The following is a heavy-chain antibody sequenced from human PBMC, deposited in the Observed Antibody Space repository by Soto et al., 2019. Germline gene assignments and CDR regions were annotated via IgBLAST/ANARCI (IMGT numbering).Heavy chain of an antibody. J-gene: IGHJ4*02. CDR3: ARWGQTPAAGPNFDY. CDR2: IIPILGIA. CDR1: GGTFSSYT. D-gene: IGHD6-13*01. V-gene: IGHV1-69*02. Sequence: SVKVSCKASGGTFSSYTISRVRQAPGQGLEWMGRIIPILGIANYAQKFQGRVTITADKSTSTAYMELSSLRSEDTAVYYCARWGQTPAAGPNFDYWGQGTLVTVSS.